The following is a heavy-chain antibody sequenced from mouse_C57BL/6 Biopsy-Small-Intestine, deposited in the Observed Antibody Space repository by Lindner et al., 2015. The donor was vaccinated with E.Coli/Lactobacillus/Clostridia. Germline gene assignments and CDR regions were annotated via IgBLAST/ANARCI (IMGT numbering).Heavy chain of an antibody. CDR3: VRDDDGYYYY. V-gene: IGHV5-4*01. Sequence: VQLQESGGGLVKPGGSLKLSCAASGFTFSSYAMSWVRQTPEKRLEWVATISDGGSYTYYPDNVKGRFTISRDNAKNNLYLQMSHLKSEDTAMYYCVRDDDGYYYYWGQGTTLTVSS. J-gene: IGHJ2*01. CDR1: GFTFSSYA. CDR2: ISDGGSYT. D-gene: IGHD2-3*01.